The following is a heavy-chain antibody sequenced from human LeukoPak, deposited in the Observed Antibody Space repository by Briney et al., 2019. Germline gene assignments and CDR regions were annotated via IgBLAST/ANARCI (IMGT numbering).Heavy chain of an antibody. CDR2: IKQDGSEK. CDR3: VRDCSSASLSSGCYYAMDV. Sequence: GGSLRLSCAASGFTFNDYWVTWVRQAPGKGLEWVAHIKQDGSEKYYVDSLKGRFTISRDNAKNSLFLQMNSLRAEDTAVYYCVRDCSSASLSSGCYYAMDVWGKGTTVTVSS. V-gene: IGHV3-7*03. D-gene: IGHD2-2*01. CDR1: GFTFNDYW. J-gene: IGHJ6*04.